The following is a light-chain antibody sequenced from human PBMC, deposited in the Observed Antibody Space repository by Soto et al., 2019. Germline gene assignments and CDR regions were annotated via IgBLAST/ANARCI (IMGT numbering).Light chain of an antibody. J-gene: IGLJ1*01. CDR1: TSNIGDNT. CDR2: VND. CDR3: ASWDDSLKGHV. V-gene: IGLV1-44*01. Sequence: QSALTQPPSASGTPGQRVTISCSASTSNIGDNTVGWYQHLPGSAPKVLIYVNDQRPSGDPDRFSGSRSGTSASLTISGLQSEDEADYYCASWDDSLKGHVFVTGTKVTVL.